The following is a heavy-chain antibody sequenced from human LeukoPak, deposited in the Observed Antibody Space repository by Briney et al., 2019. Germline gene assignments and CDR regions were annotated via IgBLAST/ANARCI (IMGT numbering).Heavy chain of an antibody. V-gene: IGHV3-11*01. Sequence: PGGSLRLSCAASGFTFSDYYMSWIRQAPGKGLEWVSYISSSGSTIYYADSVKGRFTISRDNAKNSLYLQMNSLRAEDTAVYYCARVNYYDSSGYYKGATGDAFDIWGQGTMVTVSS. J-gene: IGHJ3*02. CDR1: GFTFSDYY. CDR2: ISSSGSTI. CDR3: ARVNYYDSSGYYKGATGDAFDI. D-gene: IGHD3-22*01.